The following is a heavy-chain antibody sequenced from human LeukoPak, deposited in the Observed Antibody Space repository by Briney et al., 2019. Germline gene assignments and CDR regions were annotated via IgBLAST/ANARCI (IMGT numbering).Heavy chain of an antibody. CDR2: MSILSGIT. Sequence: PGGSLRLSCAGSGFPFSGYSMNWVRQTPGKGLEWVSSMSILSGITYYAESVKGRFTVSRDNAKNLLHLQMNSLRVEDTAIYYCAREFEYSTSGAGYWGQGTLVTVSS. J-gene: IGHJ4*02. CDR1: GFPFSGYS. V-gene: IGHV3-21*01. CDR3: AREFEYSTSGAGY. D-gene: IGHD6-6*01.